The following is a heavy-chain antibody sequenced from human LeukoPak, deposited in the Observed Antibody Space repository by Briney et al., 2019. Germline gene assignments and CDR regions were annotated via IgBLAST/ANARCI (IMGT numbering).Heavy chain of an antibody. D-gene: IGHD3-3*01. CDR1: RYTFTSYD. V-gene: IGHV1-8*01. Sequence: ASVKVSCKASRYTFTSYDINWVRQATGQGLEWMGWMNPNSGNTGYAQKFQGRVTMTRNTSISTAYMELSSLRSEDTAVYYCARAPGYYDFWSGYYKDYYYYYGMDVWGQGTTVTVSS. CDR2: MNPNSGNT. CDR3: ARAPGYYDFWSGYYKDYYYYYGMDV. J-gene: IGHJ6*02.